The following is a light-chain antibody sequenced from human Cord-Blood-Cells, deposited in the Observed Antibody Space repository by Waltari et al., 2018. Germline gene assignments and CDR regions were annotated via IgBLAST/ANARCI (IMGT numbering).Light chain of an antibody. Sequence: DIQMTQSPSTLSASVGDRVTITCRASQSISSWLAWYKKKPGKAPKLLSYNASSLESGVPSRFSGSGAWTEFTLTISSLQPDDFATYYCQQYNSYSWTFGQGTKVEIK. V-gene: IGKV1-5*03. CDR3: QQYNSYSWT. CDR2: NAS. J-gene: IGKJ1*01. CDR1: QSISSW.